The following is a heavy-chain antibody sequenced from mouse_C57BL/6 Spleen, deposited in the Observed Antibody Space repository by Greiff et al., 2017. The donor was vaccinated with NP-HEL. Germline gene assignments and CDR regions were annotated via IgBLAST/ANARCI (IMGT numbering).Heavy chain of an antibody. CDR3: ARWGYYYSNYGAMDY. Sequence: EVQLQESGPELVKPGASVKISCKASGYSFTGYYMNWVKQSPEKSLEWIGEINPSTGGTTYTQKFKAKATLTVDKSSSTAYMQLKSLTSEDSAVYYGARWGYYYSNYGAMDYWGQGTSVTVSS. J-gene: IGHJ4*01. CDR2: INPSTGGT. V-gene: IGHV1-42*01. CDR1: GYSFTGYY. D-gene: IGHD2-5*01.